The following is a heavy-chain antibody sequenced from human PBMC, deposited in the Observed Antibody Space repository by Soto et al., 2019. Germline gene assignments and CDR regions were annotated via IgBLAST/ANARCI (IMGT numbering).Heavy chain of an antibody. J-gene: IGHJ4*02. CDR2: ISNDGSNK. CDR1: GFIFSNYG. D-gene: IGHD1-26*01. Sequence: LRLSCAASGFIFSNYGMHWVRQAPGKGLEWVAVISNDGSNKYCADSVKGRFTISRDNSKNTLYLQMNSLRAEDTAMYYCAKAVGATQRGYFDSWGQGTLVTVSS. CDR3: AKAVGATQRGYFDS. V-gene: IGHV3-30*18.